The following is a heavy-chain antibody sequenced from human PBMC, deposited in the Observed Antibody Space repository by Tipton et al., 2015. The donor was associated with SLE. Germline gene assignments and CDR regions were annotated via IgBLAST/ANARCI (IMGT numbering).Heavy chain of an antibody. CDR1: GGSISSYY. D-gene: IGHD3-3*01. Sequence: TLSLTCTVSGGSISSYYWSWIRQPPGKGLEWIGYIYYSGSTNYNPSLKSRVTISVDTSKNQFSLKLSSVTAADTAVYYCARSGYLIDYYYYYYMDVWGKGTTVTVSS. V-gene: IGHV4-59*01. CDR3: ARSGYLIDYYYYYYMDV. J-gene: IGHJ6*03. CDR2: IYYSGST.